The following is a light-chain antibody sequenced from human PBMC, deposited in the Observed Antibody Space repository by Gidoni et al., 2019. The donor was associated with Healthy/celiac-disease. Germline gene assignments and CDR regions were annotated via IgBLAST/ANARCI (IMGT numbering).Light chain of an antibody. Sequence: DIQMTQSPSTLSASVGDRVTITCRASQSISSWLAWYKQKPGKAPTLLIYKASSLESGVPSRFSGSGSGTEFTLTISSLQPDDFATYYCQQYNSYQITFGPGTRLEIK. CDR2: KAS. CDR1: QSISSW. V-gene: IGKV1-5*03. J-gene: IGKJ5*01. CDR3: QQYNSYQIT.